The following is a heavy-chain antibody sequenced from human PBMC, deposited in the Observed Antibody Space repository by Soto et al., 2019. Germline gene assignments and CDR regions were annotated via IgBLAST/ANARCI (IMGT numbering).Heavy chain of an antibody. CDR2: IKSKSDGGTT. D-gene: IGHD1-26*01. J-gene: IGHJ3*02. CDR1: GFTFSNAW. V-gene: IGHV3-15*01. Sequence: GPLRLSCAASGFTFSNAWMNWVRQAPGKGLEWVGRIKSKSDGGTTDYAAPVQGRFIVSRDDSKNTLYLQMQSLRTEDTAVYYCATDPFSGSYYGFYIWGQGTMVTVSS. CDR3: ATDPFSGSYYGFYI.